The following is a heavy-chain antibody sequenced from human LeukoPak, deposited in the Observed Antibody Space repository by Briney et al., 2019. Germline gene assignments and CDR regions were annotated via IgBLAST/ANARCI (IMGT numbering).Heavy chain of an antibody. CDR2: IYYTGST. CDR1: GGSISSSRYF. CDR3: ARPPIAAAEGPFDI. Sequence: MASETLSLTCTVSGGSISSSRYFWGWIRQPPGKGLEWIGSIYYTGSTYYNPSLKSRVTISVDTSKNQFSLKLSSVTAADTAVYYCARPPIAAAEGPFDIWGQGTMVTVSS. V-gene: IGHV4-39*01. J-gene: IGHJ3*02. D-gene: IGHD6-13*01.